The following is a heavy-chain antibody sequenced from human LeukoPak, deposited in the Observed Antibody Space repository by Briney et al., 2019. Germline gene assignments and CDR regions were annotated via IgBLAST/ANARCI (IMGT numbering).Heavy chain of an antibody. D-gene: IGHD6-19*01. CDR3: AKEGSSGWYDYYGLEV. J-gene: IGHJ6*02. Sequence: PGGSLRHSCAASGFTFSSYAMSWVRQAPGKGLEWVTAFSGSGGSTYYADSVKGRFTISRDNSKDTLYLQMTSLGVGDTAVYYCAKEGSSGWYDYYGLEVWGQGTTVTVSS. CDR2: FSGSGGST. CDR1: GFTFSSYA. V-gene: IGHV3-23*01.